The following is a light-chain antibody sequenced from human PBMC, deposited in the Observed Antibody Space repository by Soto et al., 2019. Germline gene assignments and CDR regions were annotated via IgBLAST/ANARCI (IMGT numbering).Light chain of an antibody. V-gene: IGKV1-27*01. CDR2: AAS. Sequence: DIQMTQSPSSLSASIGDRVTITCRASQGISSYLNWYQQKPGKVPKLLIYAASTLQSEFPSRFSGSGSGTNFTLTISSLQPEDVATYCCQKYDSAPFTFGPGTKVDI. CDR1: QGISSY. CDR3: QKYDSAPFT. J-gene: IGKJ3*01.